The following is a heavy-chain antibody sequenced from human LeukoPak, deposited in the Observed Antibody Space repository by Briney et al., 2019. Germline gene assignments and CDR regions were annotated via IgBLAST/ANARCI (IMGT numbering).Heavy chain of an antibody. CDR3: AKDSLTTVRLQTYFQH. CDR2: ISWNSGSI. J-gene: IGHJ1*01. CDR1: GFTFDDYA. D-gene: IGHD4-17*01. Sequence: GGSLRLSCAASGFTFDDYAMHWVRQAPGKGLEWVSGISWNSGSIGYADSVKGRFTISRDNAKNSLYLQMNSLRAEDTALYYCAKDSLTTVRLQTYFQHWGQGTLVTVSS. V-gene: IGHV3-9*01.